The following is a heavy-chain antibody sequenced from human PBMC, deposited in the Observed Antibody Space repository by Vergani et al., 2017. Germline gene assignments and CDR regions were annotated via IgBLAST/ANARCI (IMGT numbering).Heavy chain of an antibody. V-gene: IGHV1-69*18. CDR2: IIPIFGTA. CDR3: ARMIVRNYYYYGMDV. CDR1: GYTFTAYY. J-gene: IGHJ6*02. D-gene: IGHD3-16*01. Sequence: QVQLVQSGAEVGKPGASVKISCKASGYTFTAYYIHWVRQAPEQGLEWVGRIIPIFGTANYAQKFQGRVTITADESTSTAYMELSSLRSEDTAVYYCARMIVRNYYYYGMDVWGQGTTVTVSS.